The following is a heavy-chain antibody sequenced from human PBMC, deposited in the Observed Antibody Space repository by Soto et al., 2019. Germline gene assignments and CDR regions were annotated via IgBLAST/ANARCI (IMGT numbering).Heavy chain of an antibody. CDR2: IYYSGST. D-gene: IGHD3-3*01. Sequence: PSETLSLTCTVSGGSISSYYWSWIRQLPGKGLEWIGYIYYSGSTNYNPSLKSRVTISVDTSKNQFSLKLSSVTAADTAVYYCARMSQDFWSGSNWFDPWGQGTLVTVSS. CDR3: ARMSQDFWSGSNWFDP. V-gene: IGHV4-59*01. CDR1: GGSISSYY. J-gene: IGHJ5*02.